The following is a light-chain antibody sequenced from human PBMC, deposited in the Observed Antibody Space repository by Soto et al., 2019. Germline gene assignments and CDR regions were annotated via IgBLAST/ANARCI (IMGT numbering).Light chain of an antibody. CDR3: QTWGTGIQV. J-gene: IGLJ3*02. V-gene: IGLV4-69*01. CDR1: SGHSNNA. Sequence: QLVLTQSPSASASLGASVKLTCTLSSGHSNNAIAWHQQQPEKGPRFLMKLNSDGSHNKGDGIPDRFSGSSSGAERYLTISSLQSEDEADYYCQTWGTGIQVFGGGTKVTVL. CDR2: LNSDGSH.